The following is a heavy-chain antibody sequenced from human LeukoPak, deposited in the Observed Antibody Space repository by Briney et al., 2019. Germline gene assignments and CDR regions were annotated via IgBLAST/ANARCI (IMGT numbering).Heavy chain of an antibody. CDR2: ISSGSSTI. J-gene: IGHJ4*02. CDR1: GFTFSSYS. V-gene: IGHV3-48*01. CDR3: ARLWFGELLFDL. D-gene: IGHD3-10*01. Sequence: GGSLRLSCAASGFTFSSYSMNWVRQAPGKGLEWVSYISSGSSTIYYADSVKGRFTISRDNSKNTLYLQMNSLRAEDTAVYYCARLWFGELLFDLWGQGTLVTVSS.